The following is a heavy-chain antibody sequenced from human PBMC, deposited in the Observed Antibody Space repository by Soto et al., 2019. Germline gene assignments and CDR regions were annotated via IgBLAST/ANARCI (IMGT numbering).Heavy chain of an antibody. J-gene: IGHJ5*02. CDR1: GFTFSSSA. CDR2: IRGTNGNK. D-gene: IGHD6-19*01. CDR3: AKCTVYTLVSSGWCKWICP. V-gene: IGHV3-23*01. Sequence: EVQLLESGGGLVQPGGSLRLSCAASGFTFSSSAMSWVRQAPGKGLEWVSAIRGTNGNKHYAESVKGRFTISRDNSKTTLYLQMNFLRAADPAVYYCAKCTVYTLVSSGWCKWICPWGQGTLV.